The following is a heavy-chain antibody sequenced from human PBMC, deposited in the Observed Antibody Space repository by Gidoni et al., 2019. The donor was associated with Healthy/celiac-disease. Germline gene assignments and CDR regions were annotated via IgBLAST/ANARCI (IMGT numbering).Heavy chain of an antibody. Sequence: LQLQESGPGLVKPSETLSPTCPVAGGSTSSSSYYWGWIRQPPGKGLEWIGSIYYSGSTYYNPSLKSRVTISVDTSKNQFSLKLSYVTAADTAVYYCARHFRVKSSPDYWGQGTLVTVSS. CDR1: GGSTSSSSYY. CDR3: ARHFRVKSSPDY. J-gene: IGHJ4*02. V-gene: IGHV4-39*01. CDR2: IYYSGST.